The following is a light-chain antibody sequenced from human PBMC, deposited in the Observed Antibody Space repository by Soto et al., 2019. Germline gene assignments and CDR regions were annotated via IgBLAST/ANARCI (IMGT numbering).Light chain of an antibody. Sequence: QSALTQPASVSGSPGQSITISCTGTSSDVGGYNYVSWYQHHPGKAPKLMIYDVSNRPSGVSNRFSGSKSGNTASLTISGLQAEDEADYYCSSYTSSSPWVFGGGTKVTVL. CDR3: SSYTSSSPWV. V-gene: IGLV2-14*03. CDR1: SSDVGGYNY. J-gene: IGLJ3*02. CDR2: DVS.